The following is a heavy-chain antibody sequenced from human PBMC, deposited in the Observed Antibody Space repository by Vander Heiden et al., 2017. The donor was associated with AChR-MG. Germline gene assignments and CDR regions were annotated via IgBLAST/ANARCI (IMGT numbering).Heavy chain of an antibody. D-gene: IGHD2-21*01. CDR1: GFTFDSYA. J-gene: IGHJ4*02. CDR2: IRGRGDYT. Sequence: EVQLLESGGALGQPGGSMRLSCVDSGFTFDSYAMHWVRQAPGKGLEWVSSIRGRGDYTFYADSVKGRFTISRDNSKNTLFLQMNSLRAEDTALYYCAKGFPHCGGECYSVDYWGQGTLVTVSS. CDR3: AKGFPHCGGECYSVDY. V-gene: IGHV3-23*01.